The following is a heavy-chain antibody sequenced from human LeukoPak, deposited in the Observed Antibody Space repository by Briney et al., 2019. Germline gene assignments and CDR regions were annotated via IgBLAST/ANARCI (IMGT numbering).Heavy chain of an antibody. Sequence: GGSLRLSCAASGFTVNSNYLSWDRQAPGKGLEWVSTLYNTGNTYYADSVKGRFSISRDNSKNTLFLQMNSLRAEDTAVYYCARLTPAAGRLYFVDWGPGTLVTVSS. CDR3: ARLTPAAGRLYFVD. CDR1: GFTVNSNY. J-gene: IGHJ4*02. CDR2: LYNTGNT. V-gene: IGHV3-53*01. D-gene: IGHD6-13*01.